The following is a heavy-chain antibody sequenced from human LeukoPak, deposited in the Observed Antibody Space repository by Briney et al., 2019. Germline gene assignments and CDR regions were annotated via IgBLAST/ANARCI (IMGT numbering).Heavy chain of an antibody. CDR2: ISGSGSAI. J-gene: IGHJ5*02. V-gene: IGHV3-48*04. D-gene: IGHD1-26*01. CDR3: AREGIWERASGFDP. CDR1: GFTFSNYN. Sequence: PGGSLRLSCAASGFTFSNYNMNWVRQAPGKGLEWVSYISGSGSAIYCADSVKGRFTISRDNAKNSLYLQMNSLRAEDTAVYYCAREGIWERASGFDPWGQGTLVTVSS.